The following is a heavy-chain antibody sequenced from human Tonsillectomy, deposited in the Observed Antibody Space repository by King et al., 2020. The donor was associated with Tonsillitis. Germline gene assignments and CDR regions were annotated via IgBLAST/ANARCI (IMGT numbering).Heavy chain of an antibody. V-gene: IGHV3-73*01. CDR1: GFTFSGSA. Sequence: VQLVESGGGLVQPGGSLKLSCAASGFTFSGSAMHWVRQASGKGLEWVGRIRSKGYSYATAYAASVKGRFTISSDDSKNTAYLQMNRLKTEDTAVYYCTRHGGYYYGVDYWGQGTLVTVSS. D-gene: IGHD3-10*01. CDR3: TRHGGYYYGVDY. CDR2: IRSKGYSYAT. J-gene: IGHJ4*02.